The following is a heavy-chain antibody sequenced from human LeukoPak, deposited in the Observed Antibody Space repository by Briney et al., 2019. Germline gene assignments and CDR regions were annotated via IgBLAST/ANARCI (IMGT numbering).Heavy chain of an antibody. CDR1: GGTFSSYA. CDR3: ASTVEMATAYYFDY. V-gene: IGHV1-69*04. J-gene: IGHJ4*02. Sequence: SVTVSFKASGGTFSSYAISWVRQAPGQGVEGMGRIIPIFGIANYAQKFQGRVTITADKSTSTAYMELSSLRSEDTAVYYCASTVEMATAYYFDYWGQGTLVTVSS. D-gene: IGHD5-24*01. CDR2: IIPIFGIA.